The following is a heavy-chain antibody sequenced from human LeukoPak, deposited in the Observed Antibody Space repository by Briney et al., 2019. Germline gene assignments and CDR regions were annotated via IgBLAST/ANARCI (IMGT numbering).Heavy chain of an antibody. V-gene: IGHV3-23*01. CDR3: AKDKGYSGSAIFDY. J-gene: IGHJ4*02. CDR1: GFTFSSYA. Sequence: GGSLRLSCAASGFTFSSYAMSWVRQAPGKGLEGVSAISGSGGSTYYADSVKGRSTISRDNSKHTLYLQMNSLRPEDTAEYYCAKDKGYSGSAIFDYWGQGTLVTVSS. D-gene: IGHD3-10*01. CDR2: ISGSGGST.